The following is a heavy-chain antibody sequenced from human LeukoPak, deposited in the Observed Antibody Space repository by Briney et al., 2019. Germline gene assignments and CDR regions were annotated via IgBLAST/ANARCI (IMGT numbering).Heavy chain of an antibody. Sequence: ESLKISCKGSGSSFTSYRIAWVRQMPGKGLEWMGIIYPGDSDSRYSPSFQGQVTFSADKSISTAYLQWSSLKASDTAMYYCARLYSVTSGYYYFDYWGQGTLVTVSS. CDR3: ARLYSVTSGYYYFDY. CDR1: GSSFTSYR. J-gene: IGHJ4*02. D-gene: IGHD3-22*01. V-gene: IGHV5-51*01. CDR2: IYPGDSDS.